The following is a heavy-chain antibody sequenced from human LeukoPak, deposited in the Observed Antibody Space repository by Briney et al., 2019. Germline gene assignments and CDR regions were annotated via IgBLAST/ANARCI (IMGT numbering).Heavy chain of an antibody. CDR1: GFTFSSYA. D-gene: IGHD3-10*01. J-gene: IGHJ6*02. CDR2: ISSNGGST. Sequence: GGSLRLSCAASGFTFSSYAMHWVRQAPGKGLEYVSAISSNGGSTYYANSVKGRFTISRDNSKNTLYLQMGSLRAEDMAVYYCARGYVLLWFGEPTGGGMDVWGQGTTVTVSS. CDR3: ARGYVLLWFGEPTGGGMDV. V-gene: IGHV3-64*01.